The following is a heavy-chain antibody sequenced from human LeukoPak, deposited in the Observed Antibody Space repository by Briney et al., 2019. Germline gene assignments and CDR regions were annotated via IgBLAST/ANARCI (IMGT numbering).Heavy chain of an antibody. CDR3: ARGGGYYYDSSGSPYYFDY. D-gene: IGHD3-22*01. Sequence: PSETLSLTCAVSGGSVNSDLYYWSWIRQPPGKGLEWIGEINHSGSTNYNPSLKSRVTISVDTSKNQFSLKLSSVTAADTAVYYCARGGGYYYDSSGSPYYFDYWGQGTLVTVSS. J-gene: IGHJ4*02. V-gene: IGHV4-34*01. CDR1: GGSVNSDLYY. CDR2: INHSGST.